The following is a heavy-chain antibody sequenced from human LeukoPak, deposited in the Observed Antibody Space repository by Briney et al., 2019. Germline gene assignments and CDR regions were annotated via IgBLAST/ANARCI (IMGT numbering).Heavy chain of an antibody. V-gene: IGHV3-9*01. D-gene: IGHD3-3*01. J-gene: IGHJ4*02. CDR1: GFTFDDYA. CDR2: ISWNSGSI. Sequence: HPGRSLRLSCAASGFTFDDYAMHWVRQAPGKGLEWVSGISWNSGSIGYADSVKGRFTISRDNAKNSLYLQMNSLRAEDTALYYCAKGAYYADWGQGTLVTVSS. CDR3: AKGAYYAD.